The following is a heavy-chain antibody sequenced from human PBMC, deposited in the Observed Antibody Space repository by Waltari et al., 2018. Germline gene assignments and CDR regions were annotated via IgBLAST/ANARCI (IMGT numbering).Heavy chain of an antibody. D-gene: IGHD6-6*01. CDR2: IIPIFGTP. V-gene: IGHV1-69*01. CDR1: GGPFRSYA. J-gene: IGHJ4*02. CDR3: ALPSSSSGFDY. Sequence: QVQLVQSGAEVKKPGSSVKVSCAASGGPFRSYAIRWGRQAPGQGLEWMGGIIPIFGTPNYAQKFQGRVTITADESTSTAYMELGSLRSEDTAVYYCALPSSSSGFDYWGQGTLVTVSS.